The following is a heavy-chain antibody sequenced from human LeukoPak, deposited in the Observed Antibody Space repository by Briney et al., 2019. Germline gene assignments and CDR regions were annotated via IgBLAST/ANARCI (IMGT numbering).Heavy chain of an antibody. J-gene: IGHJ4*02. CDR3: AKRSGGPSPFDY. CDR1: GFTFSSYG. Sequence: PGGSLRLSCAASGFTFSSYGMHWVRQAPGKGLEWVAVISYDGSNEYYADSVKGRFTISRDNSKNTLYLQMNSLRAEDTAVYYCAKRSGGPSPFDYWGQGTLVTVSS. V-gene: IGHV3-30*18. CDR2: ISYDGSNE. D-gene: IGHD3-3*01.